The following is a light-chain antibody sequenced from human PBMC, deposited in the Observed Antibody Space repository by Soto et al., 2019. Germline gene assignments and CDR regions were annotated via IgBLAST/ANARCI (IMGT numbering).Light chain of an antibody. CDR1: QSLLHSNGYNY. V-gene: IGKV2-28*01. CDR2: LGS. Sequence: DIVMTQSPLSLPVTPGEPASISCRSSQSLLHSNGYNYLDWYLQKQGQSPQLLIYLGSYRASGVPDRFSGSGSGTDFTLKISRVEAEDVGVYYCMQALQIPGITFGPGTKLDIK. J-gene: IGKJ3*01. CDR3: MQALQIPGIT.